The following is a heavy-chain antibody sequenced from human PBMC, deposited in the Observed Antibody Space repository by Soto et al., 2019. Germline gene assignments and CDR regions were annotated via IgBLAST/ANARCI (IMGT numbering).Heavy chain of an antibody. CDR1: GFTFSSYA. Sequence: PGGSLRLSCAASGFTFSSYAMSWVRQAPGKGLEWVSAISGSGGSTYYADSVKGRFTISRDNSKNTLYLQMNSLRAEDTAVYYCAKDGTNIVLMVYAPYYFDYWGQGTLVTVSS. CDR3: AKDGTNIVLMVYAPYYFDY. J-gene: IGHJ4*02. V-gene: IGHV3-23*01. D-gene: IGHD2-8*01. CDR2: ISGSGGST.